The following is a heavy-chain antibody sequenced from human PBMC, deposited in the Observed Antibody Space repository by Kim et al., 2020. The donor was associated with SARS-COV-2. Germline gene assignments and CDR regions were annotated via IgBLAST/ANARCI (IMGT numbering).Heavy chain of an antibody. J-gene: IGHJ5*02. D-gene: IGHD1-20*01. Sequence: SETLSLTCTVSGGSISSYYWSWIRQPPGKGLEWIGYIYYSGSTNYNPSLKSRVTISVDTSKNQFSLKLSSVTAADTAVYYCARVGIWFDPWGQGTLVTVSS. CDR2: IYYSGST. CDR3: ARVGIWFDP. CDR1: GGSISSYY. V-gene: IGHV4-59*01.